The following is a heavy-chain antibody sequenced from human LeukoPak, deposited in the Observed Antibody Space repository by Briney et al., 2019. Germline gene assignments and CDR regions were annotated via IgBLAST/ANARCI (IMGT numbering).Heavy chain of an antibody. CDR2: ISSSSSYI. J-gene: IGHJ4*02. Sequence: GGSLRLSCAASGFTFSSYSMNWVRQAPGKGLEWVSSISSSSSYIYYADSVKGRFTISRDNAKNSLYLQMNSLRAEDTAVYYCARDGLWFGELAFDYWGQGTLVTVSS. V-gene: IGHV3-21*01. D-gene: IGHD3-10*01. CDR1: GFTFSSYS. CDR3: ARDGLWFGELAFDY.